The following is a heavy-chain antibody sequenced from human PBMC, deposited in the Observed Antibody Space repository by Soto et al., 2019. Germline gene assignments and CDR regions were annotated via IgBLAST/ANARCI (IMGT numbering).Heavy chain of an antibody. CDR1: GYRFINYW. Sequence: GESLKISCKGSGYRFINYWIACVRQMPGKGLEWMGLIYPEDSDTRYSPSFQGQVTISVDKSINTAYLQWSSLKASDSAMYYCACGPHDYMGGHWGQGTLVTVSS. J-gene: IGHJ4*02. CDR3: ACGPHDYMGGH. V-gene: IGHV5-51*01. D-gene: IGHD4-4*01. CDR2: IYPEDSDT.